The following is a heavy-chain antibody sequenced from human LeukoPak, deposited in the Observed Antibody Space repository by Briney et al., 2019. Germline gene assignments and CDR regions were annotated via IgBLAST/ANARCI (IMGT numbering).Heavy chain of an antibody. CDR1: DGSISSSSYY. V-gene: IGHV4-39*01. Sequence: SETLSLTCTVSDGSISSSSYYWGWIRQPPGKRLEGIGTMSYSGRANYNPSLKSRVTISADTSKNQFSLKLSSVTAADTAVYYCARRAMSSGYDGWYFDLWGRGTLVTVSS. D-gene: IGHD3-22*01. J-gene: IGHJ2*01. CDR2: MSYSGRA. CDR3: ARRAMSSGYDGWYFDL.